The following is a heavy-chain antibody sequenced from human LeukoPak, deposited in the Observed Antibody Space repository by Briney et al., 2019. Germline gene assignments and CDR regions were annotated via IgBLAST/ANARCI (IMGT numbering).Heavy chain of an antibody. D-gene: IGHD1-26*01. Sequence: GGSLRLSCAASGFTVSSNYMSWVRQAPGKGLEWVSFISSLSGTREYADSVKDRFTISRDNAKNSLYLQMNSLRVEDTAVCYCARDQGGSYSYWGQGTLVTVSS. J-gene: IGHJ4*02. CDR1: GFTVSSNY. CDR3: ARDQGGSYSY. CDR2: ISSLSGTR. V-gene: IGHV3-48*01.